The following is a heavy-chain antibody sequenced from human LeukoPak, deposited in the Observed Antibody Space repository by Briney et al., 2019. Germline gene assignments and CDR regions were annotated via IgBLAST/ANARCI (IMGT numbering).Heavy chain of an antibody. J-gene: IGHJ6*03. Sequence: ASVKVSCKASGYSFTSYYIHWVRQAPGQGLEWMGIINPSGGKTIYAQKFQGRVTMTRDTSTSTVYMELSSLRSEDTAVYYCARGPRITLIRGGQWYYYMDVWGKGTTVTISS. CDR2: INPSGGKT. CDR3: ARGPRITLIRGGQWYYYMDV. D-gene: IGHD3-10*01. CDR1: GYSFTSYY. V-gene: IGHV1-46*01.